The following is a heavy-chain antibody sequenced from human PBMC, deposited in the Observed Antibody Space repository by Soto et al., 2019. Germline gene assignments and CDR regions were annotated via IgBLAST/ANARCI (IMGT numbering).Heavy chain of an antibody. V-gene: IGHV3-7*01. CDR2: IKQDGSEK. CDR1: GFTFSSYW. CDR3: ARDWGYYYDSSGYYYGY. J-gene: IGHJ4*02. D-gene: IGHD3-22*01. Sequence: PGGSLRLSCAASGFTFSSYWMSWVRQAPGKGLEWVANIKQDGSEKYYVDSVKGRFTISRDNAKNSLYLQMNSLRAEDTAVYYCARDWGYYYDSSGYYYGYWGQGTLVTVSS.